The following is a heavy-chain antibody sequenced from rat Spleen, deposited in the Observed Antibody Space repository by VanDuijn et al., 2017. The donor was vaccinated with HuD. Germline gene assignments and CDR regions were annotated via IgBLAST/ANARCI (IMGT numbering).Heavy chain of an antibody. D-gene: IGHD1-11*01. CDR3: ARRHYGYTDYFDY. CDR1: GFTFSDYG. J-gene: IGHJ2*01. CDR2: ISYGDRSGHSST. Sequence: EVQLVESGGGLAQPGRSLKLSCAASGFTFSDYGMAWVRQGPTKGLEWVATISYGDRSGHSSTYYRDSVKGRFTISRDNAESTLYLQMDSLRSEDTATYYCARRHYGYTDYFDYWGQGVMVPVSS. V-gene: IGHV5-29*01.